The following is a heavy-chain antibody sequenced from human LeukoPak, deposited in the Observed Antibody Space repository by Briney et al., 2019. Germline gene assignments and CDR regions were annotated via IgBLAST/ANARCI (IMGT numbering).Heavy chain of an antibody. V-gene: IGHV4-34*01. CDR1: GGSFSGYY. CDR2: INHSGST. J-gene: IGHJ3*02. D-gene: IGHD6-13*01. Sequence: PSETLSLTCAVYGGSFSGYYWSWIRQPPGKGLEWIGEINHSGSTNYNPSLKSRVTISVDTSKNQFSLKLSSVTAADTAVYYCATPTAWDYSSSWYGNAFDIWGQGTMVTVSS. CDR3: ATPTAWDYSSSWYGNAFDI.